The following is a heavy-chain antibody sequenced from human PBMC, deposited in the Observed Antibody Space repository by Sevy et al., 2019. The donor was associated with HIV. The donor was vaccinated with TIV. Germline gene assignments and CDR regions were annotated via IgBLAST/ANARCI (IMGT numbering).Heavy chain of an antibody. V-gene: IGHV3-33*01. CDR3: ARYVGATYPIDY. Sequence: GGSLRLSCVASGFTFGSYGMLWVRQAPGKGLEWVADIWFDGSNIHYADSVRGRFTISRDNSKNTLSLQMNSLRAEDTAVYYCARYVGATYPIDYWGQGTLVTVSS. CDR2: IWFDGSNI. D-gene: IGHD1-26*01. J-gene: IGHJ4*02. CDR1: GFTFGSYG.